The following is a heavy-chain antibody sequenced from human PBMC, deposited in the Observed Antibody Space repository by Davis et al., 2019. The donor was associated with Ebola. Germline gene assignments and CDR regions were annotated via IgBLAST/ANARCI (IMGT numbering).Heavy chain of an antibody. CDR3: ARDVGWELRGVDY. J-gene: IGHJ4*02. V-gene: IGHV3-23*01. CDR2: ISGSGGST. CDR1: GFTFSSYA. D-gene: IGHD1-26*01. Sequence: GESLKISCAASGFTFSSYAMSWVRQAPGKGLEWVSAISGSGGSTYYADSVKGRFTISRDNSKNTLYLQMNSLRAEDTAVYYCARDVGWELRGVDYWGQGTLVTVSS.